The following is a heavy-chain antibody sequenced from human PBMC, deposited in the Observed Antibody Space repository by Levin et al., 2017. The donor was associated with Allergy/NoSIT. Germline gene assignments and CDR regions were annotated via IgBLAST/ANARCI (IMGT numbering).Heavy chain of an antibody. Sequence: GESLKISCAASGFTFSSYSMNWVRQAPGKGLEWVSSISSSSSYIYYADSVKGRFTISRDNAKNSLYLQMNSLRAEDTAVYYCARDRKYYGSGSYYPLIDPWGQGTLVTVSS. J-gene: IGHJ5*02. V-gene: IGHV3-21*01. CDR2: ISSSSSYI. D-gene: IGHD3-10*01. CDR1: GFTFSSYS. CDR3: ARDRKYYGSGSYYPLIDP.